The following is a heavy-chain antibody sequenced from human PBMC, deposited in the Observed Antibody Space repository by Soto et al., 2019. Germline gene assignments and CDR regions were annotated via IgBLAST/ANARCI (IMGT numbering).Heavy chain of an antibody. CDR3: ARGRYGDY. CDR2: ISAHNGNT. Sequence: QVHLVQSGAEVKKPGASVKVSCKGSGYGFTTYGITWVRQAPGQGLEWMAWISAHNGNTNYAQKVQGRVTVTRDTSTSTDYMEPRSLRYDDTDVYYCARGRYGDYWGQGALVTVSS. J-gene: IGHJ4*02. D-gene: IGHD1-1*01. V-gene: IGHV1-18*01. CDR1: GYGFTTYG.